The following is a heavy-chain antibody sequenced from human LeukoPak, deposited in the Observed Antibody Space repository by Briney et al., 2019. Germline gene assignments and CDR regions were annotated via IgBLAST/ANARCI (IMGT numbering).Heavy chain of an antibody. V-gene: IGHV3-53*01. CDR2: IYSGGST. CDR1: GFTVSSNY. CDR3: ARIGFLYYYDSSGSD. Sequence: GGSLRLSCAASGFTVSSNYMSWVRQAPGKGLEWVSVIYSGGSTYYADSVKGRFTTSRDNSKITLYLQMNSLRAEDTAVYYCARIGFLYYYDSSGSDWGQGTLVTVSS. J-gene: IGHJ4*02. D-gene: IGHD3-22*01.